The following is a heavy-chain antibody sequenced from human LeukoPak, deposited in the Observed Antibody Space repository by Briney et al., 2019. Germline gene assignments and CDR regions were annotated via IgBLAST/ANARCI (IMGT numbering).Heavy chain of an antibody. J-gene: IGHJ5*02. Sequence: PGGSLRLSCAASGFTFSSYWMSWVRQAPGKGLEWVANIGQDGRDKYYVDSVKGRFTISRDNAKTSLYLQMNSLRAEDTAVYYCAGNSDFRLDPWGQGTLVTVSS. D-gene: IGHD3-10*01. CDR2: IGQDGRDK. V-gene: IGHV3-7*01. CDR1: GFTFSSYW. CDR3: AGNSDFRLDP.